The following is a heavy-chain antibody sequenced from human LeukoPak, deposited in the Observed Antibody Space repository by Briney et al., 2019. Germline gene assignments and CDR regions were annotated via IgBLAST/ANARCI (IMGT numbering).Heavy chain of an antibody. CDR3: AREAGNCSSTSGYVYYYYMDV. CDR1: GYTFTSYG. D-gene: IGHD2-2*01. V-gene: IGHV1-18*01. CDR2: ISAYNGNT. J-gene: IGHJ6*03. Sequence: ASVKVSCKASGYTFTSYGISWVRQAPGQGLEWMGWISAYNGNTNYAQKLQGRVTMTTDTSTSTAHMELRSLRSDDTAVYYCAREAGNCSSTSGYVYYYYMDVWGKGTTVTVSS.